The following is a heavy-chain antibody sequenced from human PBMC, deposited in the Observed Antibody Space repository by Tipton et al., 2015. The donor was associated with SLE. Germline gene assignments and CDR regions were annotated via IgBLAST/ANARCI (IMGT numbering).Heavy chain of an antibody. V-gene: IGHV4-61*02. CDR1: GGSISSGSYY. D-gene: IGHD6-13*01. CDR2: IYTSGST. Sequence: TLSLTCTVSGGSISSGSYYWSWIRQPAGKGLEWIGRIYTSGSTNYNPSLKSRVTISVDTSKNQFSLKLSSVTAADTAVYYCARGDQQHRWFDPWGQGTLVTVSS. J-gene: IGHJ5*02. CDR3: ARGDQQHRWFDP.